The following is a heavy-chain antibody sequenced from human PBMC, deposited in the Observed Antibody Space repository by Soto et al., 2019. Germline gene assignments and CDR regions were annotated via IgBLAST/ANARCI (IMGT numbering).Heavy chain of an antibody. J-gene: IGHJ6*02. Sequence: QVQLQESGPGLVKPSETLSLTCTVSGGSVSSGSYYWSWIRQPPGKGLEWIGYLYYSGSTNYNPALKSRVTISVDTSKTQFSLKLSSVTAADTAVYYCARGIEGWYQGRYYYGMDVWGQGTTVTVSS. CDR1: GGSVSSGSYY. CDR2: LYYSGST. V-gene: IGHV4-61*01. CDR3: ARGIEGWYQGRYYYGMDV. D-gene: IGHD6-19*01.